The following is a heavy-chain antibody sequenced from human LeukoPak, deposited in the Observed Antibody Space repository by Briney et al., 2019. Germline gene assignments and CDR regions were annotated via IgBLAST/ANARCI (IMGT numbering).Heavy chain of an antibody. CDR1: GGSISSHY. J-gene: IGHJ5*02. Sequence: SETLSLTCTVSGGSISSHYWSWIRQPPGKGLEWIGYIYYSGSTHYNPSLKSRVTISVDTSKNQFSLKLSSVTAADTAVYYCARGEYSRNWFDPWGQGTLVTVSS. V-gene: IGHV4-59*11. CDR2: IYYSGST. CDR3: ARGEYSRNWFDP. D-gene: IGHD6-6*01.